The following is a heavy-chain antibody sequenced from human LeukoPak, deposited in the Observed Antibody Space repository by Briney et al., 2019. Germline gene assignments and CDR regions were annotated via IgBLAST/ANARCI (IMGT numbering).Heavy chain of an antibody. D-gene: IGHD6-19*01. CDR2: IKRDGSEK. CDR3: AKDYVAVAGFDY. Sequence: PGGSLRLSCAASGFTFSSYWMSWVRQAPGKGLEWVANIKRDGSEKYYADSVKGRFTISRDNSKNTLYLQMNSLRAEDTAVYYCAKDYVAVAGFDYWGQGTLVTVSS. J-gene: IGHJ4*02. CDR1: GFTFSSYW. V-gene: IGHV3-7*01.